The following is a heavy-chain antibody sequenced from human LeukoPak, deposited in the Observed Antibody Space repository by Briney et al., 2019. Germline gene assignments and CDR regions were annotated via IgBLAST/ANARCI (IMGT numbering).Heavy chain of an antibody. CDR1: GFTFSDYY. CDR3: ASGGTWLQLNY. CDR2: ITSGSTI. Sequence: GGSLRLSCAASGFTFSDYYMSWIRQAPGKGLEWVSYITSGSTIYYADSVRGRFTISRDNAKNSLYLQMNSLRAKDTATYYCASGGTWLQLNYWGQGTLVTVSS. V-gene: IGHV3-11*01. J-gene: IGHJ4*02. D-gene: IGHD5-24*01.